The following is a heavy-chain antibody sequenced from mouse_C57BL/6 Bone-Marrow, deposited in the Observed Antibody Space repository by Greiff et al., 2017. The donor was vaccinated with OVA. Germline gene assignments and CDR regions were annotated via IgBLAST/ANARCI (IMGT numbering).Heavy chain of an antibody. D-gene: IGHD2-4*01. V-gene: IGHV1-50*01. CDR1: GYTFTSYW. J-gene: IGHJ3*01. CDR2: IDPSDSYT. CDR3: AYGKLRRRWFAC. Sequence: QVQLQQSGAELVKPGASVKLSCKASGYTFTSYWMQWVKQRPGQGLEWIGEIDPSDSYTNYNQKFKGKATLTVGTSSSTAYMQLSSLTSEDSAVYYCAYGKLRRRWFACWGQGTLVTVSA.